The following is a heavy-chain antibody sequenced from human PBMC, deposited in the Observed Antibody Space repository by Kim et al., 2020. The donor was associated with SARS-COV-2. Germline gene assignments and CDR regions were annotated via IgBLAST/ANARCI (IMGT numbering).Heavy chain of an antibody. CDR1: GGTFSSYA. J-gene: IGHJ5*02. Sequence: SVKVSCKASGGTFSSYAISWVRQAPVRGFAWLGGLLPLFGPANYAQKFQGRVTITADESTSTAYMELSSLRSEDTAVYYCARDKYDFWSGYHDTSWGQGTLVTVSS. V-gene: IGHV1-69*13. CDR3: ARDKYDFWSGYHDTS. CDR2: LLPLFGPA. D-gene: IGHD3-3*01.